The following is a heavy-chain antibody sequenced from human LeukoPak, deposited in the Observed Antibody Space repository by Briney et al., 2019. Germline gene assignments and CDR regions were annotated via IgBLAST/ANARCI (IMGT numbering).Heavy chain of an antibody. V-gene: IGHV1-2*02. Sequence: ASVKVSCKASGYPFTVNYIHWVRQAPGQGLERIGWISPNTGDTHCAQNFQARVTMTRDTSITTAYMELSGLRYDDTAVYFCTVSFDYWGQGTLVTVSS. CDR3: TVSFDY. CDR1: GYPFTVNY. J-gene: IGHJ4*02. CDR2: ISPNTGDT.